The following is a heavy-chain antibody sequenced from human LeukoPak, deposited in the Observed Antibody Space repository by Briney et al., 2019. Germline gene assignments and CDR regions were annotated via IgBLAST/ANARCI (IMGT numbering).Heavy chain of an antibody. CDR3: AGRVTGYSSGYVY. CDR1: GFTFSSYA. CDR2: ISYDGSNK. Sequence: PRGSLRLSCAASGFTFSSYAMHWVRQAPGKGLEWVAVISYDGSNKYYADSVKGRFTISRDNSENIVYLQMNNLRAEDTAVYYCAGRVTGYSSGYVYWGQGTLVTVSS. J-gene: IGHJ4*02. D-gene: IGHD5-18*01. V-gene: IGHV3-30-3*01.